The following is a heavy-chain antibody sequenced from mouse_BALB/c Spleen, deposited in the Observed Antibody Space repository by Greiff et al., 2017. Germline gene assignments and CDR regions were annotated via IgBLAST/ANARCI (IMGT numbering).Heavy chain of an antibody. CDR1: GFNIKDTY. D-gene: IGHD1-1*01. J-gene: IGHJ3*01. CDR3: ARGGGLREFAY. Sequence: VQLQQSGAELVKPGASVKLSCTASGFNIKDTYMHWVKQRPEQGLEWIGRIDPANGNTKYDPKFQGKATITADTSSNTAYLRLSSLTSEDTAVYYCARGGGLREFAYWGQGTLVTVSA. CDR2: IDPANGNT. V-gene: IGHV14-3*02.